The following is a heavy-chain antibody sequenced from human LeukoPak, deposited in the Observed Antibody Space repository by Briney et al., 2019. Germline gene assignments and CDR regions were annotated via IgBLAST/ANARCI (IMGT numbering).Heavy chain of an antibody. J-gene: IGHJ4*02. Sequence: GGSLRLSCAASGFTCNSFAMSWVPQAPGKGLEWGSAISGSGNNKVYADSVRGRLTISRDNSKIIMYLQMNSLRGEDTAIYYCAKDFRGSGYFFDDWGQGTMVTVSS. D-gene: IGHD7-27*01. CDR1: GFTCNSFA. CDR2: ISGSGNNK. CDR3: AKDFRGSGYFFDD. V-gene: IGHV3-23*01.